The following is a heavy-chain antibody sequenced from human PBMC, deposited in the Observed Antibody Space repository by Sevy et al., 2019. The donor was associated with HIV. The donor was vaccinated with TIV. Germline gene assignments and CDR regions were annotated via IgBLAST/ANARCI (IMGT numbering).Heavy chain of an antibody. J-gene: IGHJ4*02. V-gene: IGHV4-59*01. D-gene: IGHD3-10*01. CDR3: ARAIQSRDSAPYDY. CDR1: AGSISNYY. CDR2: IDYSGST. Sequence: SETLSLTCTVSAGSISNYYWNWVRQPPGKELEWIAYIDYSGSTNSNPSLKSRVTISVDTSKNQFSLKLKSVTAADTAVYFCARAIQSRDSAPYDYWGRGTLVTVSS.